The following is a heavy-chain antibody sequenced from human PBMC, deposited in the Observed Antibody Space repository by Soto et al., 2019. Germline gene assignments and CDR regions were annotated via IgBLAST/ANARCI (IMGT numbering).Heavy chain of an antibody. D-gene: IGHD1-26*01. CDR3: TRVGGSVSGMDV. J-gene: IGHJ6*02. V-gene: IGHV3-74*01. CDR2: IDNAGSSA. CDR1: GFTFSIYW. Sequence: EVQLVESGGGLVQPGGSLRLSCAASGFTFSIYWMHWVRQAPGKGPVWVSRIDNAGSSARYADPVKRRFTISRDNAKNTVYLQMNSLRAEDTAVYYCTRVGGSVSGMDVWGQGTTVTVSS.